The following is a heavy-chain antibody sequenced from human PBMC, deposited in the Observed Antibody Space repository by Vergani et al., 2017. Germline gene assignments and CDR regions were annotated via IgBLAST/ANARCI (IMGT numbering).Heavy chain of an antibody. J-gene: IGHJ4*02. V-gene: IGHV1-46*03. CDR1: GYTFTNYY. Sequence: QVQLVQSGAEVKKPGASVKVSCKASGYTFTNYYIHWVRQAPGQGLEWMGIINPSGGSTTYAQQFQGRLTMTRDTSTSTVYMDLSSLRSEDTAVYYCAGPHGDIHHPDPQRLDYWGQGTLVTVSS. D-gene: IGHD1-1*01. CDR3: AGPHGDIHHPDPQRLDY. CDR2: INPSGGST.